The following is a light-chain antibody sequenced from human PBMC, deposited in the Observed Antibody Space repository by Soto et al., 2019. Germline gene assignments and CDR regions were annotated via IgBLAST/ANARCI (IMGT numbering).Light chain of an antibody. CDR2: GAS. Sequence: DIQMTQSPSSLSASVGDRVTITCRASESIRSYLNWYQQKPGKAPKPLIYGASSLQSGVPSRFSGGGSGTDFTLTISSLQPEDFATYYCQQSFSTPRFTFGPGTRVDI. J-gene: IGKJ3*01. CDR1: ESIRSY. CDR3: QQSFSTPRFT. V-gene: IGKV1-39*01.